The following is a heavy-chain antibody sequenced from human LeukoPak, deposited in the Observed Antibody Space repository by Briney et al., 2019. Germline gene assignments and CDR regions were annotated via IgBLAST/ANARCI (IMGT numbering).Heavy chain of an antibody. CDR3: AREGSGNYYDSSGRAAFDY. J-gene: IGHJ4*02. CDR1: GGSISSYY. D-gene: IGHD3-22*01. V-gene: IGHV4-59*12. CDR2: IYYSGST. Sequence: PSETLSLTCTVSGGSISSYYWSWIRQPPGKGLEWIGYIYYSGSTNYNPSLKSRVTISVDTSKNQFSLKLSSVTAADTAVYYCAREGSGNYYDSSGRAAFDYWGQGTLVTVSS.